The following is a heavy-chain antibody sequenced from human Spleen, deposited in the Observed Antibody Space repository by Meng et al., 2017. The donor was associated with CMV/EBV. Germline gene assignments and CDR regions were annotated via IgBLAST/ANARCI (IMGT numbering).Heavy chain of an antibody. V-gene: IGHV3-23*01. J-gene: IGHJ4*02. D-gene: IGHD1-14*01. CDR2: ISGSGGST. Sequence: GESLKISCAASGFTFSSYAMSWVRQAPGKGLEWVSAISGSGGSTYYADFVKGRFTISRDNSKNTLYLQMNSLRAEDTAVYYCARGEIHNNWGQGTLVTVSS. CDR1: GFTFSSYA. CDR3: ARGEIHNN.